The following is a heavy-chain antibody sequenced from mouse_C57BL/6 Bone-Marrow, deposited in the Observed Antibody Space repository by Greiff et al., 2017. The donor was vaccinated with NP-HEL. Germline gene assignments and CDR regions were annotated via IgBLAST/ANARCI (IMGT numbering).Heavy chain of an antibody. V-gene: IGHV1-26*01. Sequence: EVQLQQSGPELVKPGASVKISCKASGYTFTDYYMNWVKQSHGKSLEWIGDINPNNGGTSYNQKFKGKATLTVDKSSSTAYMELRSLTSEDSAVYYCARRGELWYFDVWGTGTTVTVSS. CDR3: ARRGELWYFDV. J-gene: IGHJ1*03. CDR1: GYTFTDYY. CDR2: INPNNGGT.